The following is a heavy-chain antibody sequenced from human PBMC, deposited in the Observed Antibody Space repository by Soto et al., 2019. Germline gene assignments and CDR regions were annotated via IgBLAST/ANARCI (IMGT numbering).Heavy chain of an antibody. Sequence: EAQLVESGGGLIQPGGSLRLSCAASGFSFSSYSMNWVRQAPGKGLEWISYITRNSDIINYADSVKGRFTISRDNAKNSLHLQMHSLIADDTAVYYCARDREYCSGDKCYETGSAYWGQGTLLTVSS. D-gene: IGHD2-15*01. CDR2: ITRNSDII. CDR3: ARDREYCSGDKCYETGSAY. V-gene: IGHV3-48*01. J-gene: IGHJ4*02. CDR1: GFSFSSYS.